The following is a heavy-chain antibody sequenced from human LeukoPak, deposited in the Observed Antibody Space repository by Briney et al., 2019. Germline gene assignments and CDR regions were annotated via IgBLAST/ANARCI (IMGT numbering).Heavy chain of an antibody. CDR3: ARDLAVRGSPWYSDY. Sequence: ASVKVSCKASGYTFTSYGISWVRQAPGQGLEWMGWISAYNGNTNYAQKLQGRVTMTTDTSTSTAYMELRSLRSDDTAVYYCARDLAVRGSPWYSDYWGQGTLVTVSS. J-gene: IGHJ4*02. CDR2: ISAYNGNT. D-gene: IGHD1-26*01. CDR1: GYTFTSYG. V-gene: IGHV1-18*01.